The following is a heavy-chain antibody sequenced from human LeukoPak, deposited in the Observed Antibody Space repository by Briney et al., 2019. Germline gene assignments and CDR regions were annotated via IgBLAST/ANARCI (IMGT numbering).Heavy chain of an antibody. CDR1: GRSISSYY. J-gene: IGHJ5*02. CDR3: ATTSRFRGFDP. V-gene: IGHV4-59*01. D-gene: IGHD2/OR15-2a*01. Sequence: PSESLSLTCTVSGRSISSYYRRSIRQPPGKGLAWIGYIYYSGSTNYNPSLKIRVTISLDTSKHQFSLKLSSVTAADTAVYYCATTSRFRGFDPWGQGTLVTVSS. CDR2: IYYSGST.